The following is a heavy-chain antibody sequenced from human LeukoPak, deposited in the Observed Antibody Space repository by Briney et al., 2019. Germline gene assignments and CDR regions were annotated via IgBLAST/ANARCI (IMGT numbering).Heavy chain of an antibody. J-gene: IGHJ4*02. D-gene: IGHD2-15*01. Sequence: SVKVSCKASGGTFSSYAISWVRQAPGQGLEWMGGIIPIFGTANYAQKFQGRVTITADESTSTAYMGLSSLRSEDTAVYYCASPNCSGGSCYVDYWGQGTLVTVSS. CDR1: GGTFSSYA. V-gene: IGHV1-69*13. CDR2: IIPIFGTA. CDR3: ASPNCSGGSCYVDY.